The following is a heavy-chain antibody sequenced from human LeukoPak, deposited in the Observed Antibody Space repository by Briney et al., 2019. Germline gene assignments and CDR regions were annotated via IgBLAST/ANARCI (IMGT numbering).Heavy chain of an antibody. CDR3: ARRAAAGLPFDY. CDR1: GGSFSGYY. CDR2: INHSGST. Sequence: SETLSLTCAVYGGSFSGYYWSWIRQPPGKGLEWIGEINHSGSTNYNPSLKSRVTISVDTSKNQFSLKLSSVTAADTAVYYCARRAAAGLPFDYWGQGTLVTVSS. J-gene: IGHJ4*02. D-gene: IGHD6-13*01. V-gene: IGHV4-34*01.